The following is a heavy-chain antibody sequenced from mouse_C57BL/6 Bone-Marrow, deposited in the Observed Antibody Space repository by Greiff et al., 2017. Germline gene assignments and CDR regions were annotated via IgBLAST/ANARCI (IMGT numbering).Heavy chain of an antibody. V-gene: IGHV5-6*01. Sequence: EVKVVESGGDLVKPGGSLKLSCAASGFTFSSYGMSWVRQTPDKRLEWVATISSGGSYTYYPDSVKGRLTISRDNAKNTLYLQMSSLKSEDTAMYYCDVWLRRGAWFAYWGHGTLVTVSA. CDR1: GFTFSSYG. D-gene: IGHD2-2*01. CDR3: DVWLRRGAWFAY. J-gene: IGHJ3*01. CDR2: ISSGGSYT.